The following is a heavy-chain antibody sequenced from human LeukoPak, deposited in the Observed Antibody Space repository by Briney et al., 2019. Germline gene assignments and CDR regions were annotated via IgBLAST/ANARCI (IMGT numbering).Heavy chain of an antibody. V-gene: IGHV3-49*04. CDR3: TRDPSGSYEELDY. J-gene: IGHJ4*02. Sequence: PGGSLKLSCTASGFTFGDYAMSWVRQAPGKGLEWVGFIRSKAYGGTTEYAASVKGRFTISRDDSKSIAYLQMNSLKTEDTAVYYCTRDPSGSYEELDYWGQGTLVTVSS. CDR2: IRSKAYGGTT. CDR1: GFTFGDYA. D-gene: IGHD1-26*01.